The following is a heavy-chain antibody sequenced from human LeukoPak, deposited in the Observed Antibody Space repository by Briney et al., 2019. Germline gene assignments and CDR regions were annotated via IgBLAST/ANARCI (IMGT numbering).Heavy chain of an antibody. CDR2: IYYSGST. CDR1: GGSISSYY. D-gene: IGHD1-26*01. Sequence: SETLSLTCTVSGGSISSYYWSWIRQPPGKGLEWIASIYYSGSTNYSPSLKSRVTISVDTSKNQFSLKLNFVTAADTAVYYCARTTTTGDYFDYWGQGTLVTVST. J-gene: IGHJ4*02. CDR3: ARTTTTGDYFDY. V-gene: IGHV4-59*01.